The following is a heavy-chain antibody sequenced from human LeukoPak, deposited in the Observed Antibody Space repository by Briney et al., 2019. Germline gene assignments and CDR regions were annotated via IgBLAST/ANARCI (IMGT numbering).Heavy chain of an antibody. J-gene: IGHJ6*02. V-gene: IGHV3-21*01. CDR3: ARGSEYYGSGSYKPPPPPYYYYGMDV. D-gene: IGHD3-10*01. CDR2: ISSSSSYI. Sequence: PGGSLRLSCAASGFMFSSHSMNWVRQAPGKGLEWVSSISSSSSYIYYADSVKGRFTISRDNAKNSLYLQMNSLRAEDTAVYYCARGSEYYGSGSYKPPPPPYYYYGMDVWGQGTTVTVSS. CDR1: GFMFSSHS.